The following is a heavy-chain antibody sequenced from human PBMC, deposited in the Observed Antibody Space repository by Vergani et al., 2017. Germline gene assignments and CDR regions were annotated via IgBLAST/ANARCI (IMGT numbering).Heavy chain of an antibody. V-gene: IGHV4-34*01. Sequence: QVQLQQWGGGLLKPSETLSLTCVVNGGSFTSYHWTWIRQSPGEGLEWVGDIDHTGRPDYNPSLKSRLTMSVDKYRNKFSLTLNSVTATDTAIYFCARVNTETNGHLYFYYYRDVWGQGTAVTVS. CDR2: IDHTGRP. CDR1: GGSFTSYH. CDR3: ARVNTETNGHLYFYYYRDV. J-gene: IGHJ6*03. D-gene: IGHD4-11*01.